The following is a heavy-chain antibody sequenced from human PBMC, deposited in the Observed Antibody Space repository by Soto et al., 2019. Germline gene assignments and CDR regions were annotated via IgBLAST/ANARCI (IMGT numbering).Heavy chain of an antibody. CDR2: ISGSGGST. Sequence: GGSLRLSCAASGFTFSSYAMSWVRQAPGKGLEWVSAISGSGGSTYYADSVKGRFTISRDNSKNTLYLQMNSLRAEDTAVYYCAKGRQEAYYYGSGSYFWFDPWGQGTLVTVSS. J-gene: IGHJ5*02. V-gene: IGHV3-23*01. D-gene: IGHD3-10*01. CDR1: GFTFSSYA. CDR3: AKGRQEAYYYGSGSYFWFDP.